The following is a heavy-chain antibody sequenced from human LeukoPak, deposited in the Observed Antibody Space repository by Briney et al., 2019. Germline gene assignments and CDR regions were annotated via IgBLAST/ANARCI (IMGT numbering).Heavy chain of an antibody. CDR3: ARVGIADCSSTSCYIRNWFDP. CDR2: ISDIGSI. CDR1: GGSISSYY. J-gene: IGHJ5*02. Sequence: SETLSLTCTVSGGSISSYYWSWIRQPPGKGLEWIAYISDIGSINYNPSLKSQVTISLDTSKNQFSLKLSSVTAADTAVYYCARVGIADCSSTSCYIRNWFDPWGQGTLVTVSS. D-gene: IGHD2-2*02. V-gene: IGHV4-59*12.